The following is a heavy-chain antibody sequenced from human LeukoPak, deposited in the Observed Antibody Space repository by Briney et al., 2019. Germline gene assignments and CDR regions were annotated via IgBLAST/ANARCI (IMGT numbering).Heavy chain of an antibody. CDR3: ARDPNYYGSGSHLTALMEGYYYYYYMDV. V-gene: IGHV3-21*01. CDR1: GFTLSSYS. Sequence: GGSLRLSCAASGFTLSSYSMNWVRQTPGKGLEWVSSISSSSSYIYYADSVKGRFTISRDNAKNSLYLQMNSLRAEDTAVYYCARDPNYYGSGSHLTALMEGYYYYYYMDVWGKGTTVTVSS. J-gene: IGHJ6*03. D-gene: IGHD3-10*01. CDR2: ISSSSSYI.